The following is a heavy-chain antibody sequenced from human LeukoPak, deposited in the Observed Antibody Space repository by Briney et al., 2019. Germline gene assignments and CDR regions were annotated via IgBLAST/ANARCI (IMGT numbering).Heavy chain of an antibody. V-gene: IGHV4-30-2*01. CDR1: GGSISSGGYY. J-gene: IGHJ5*02. D-gene: IGHD6-6*01. CDR3: AREVRMGSFDPEYSSSSDWFDP. Sequence: PSQTLSLTCTVSGGSISSGGYYWSWIRQPPGKGLEWIGYIYHSGSTYYNPSLKSRVTISVDRSKNQFSLKLSSVTAADTAVYYCAREVRMGSFDPEYSSSSDWFDPWGQGTLVTVSS. CDR2: IYHSGST.